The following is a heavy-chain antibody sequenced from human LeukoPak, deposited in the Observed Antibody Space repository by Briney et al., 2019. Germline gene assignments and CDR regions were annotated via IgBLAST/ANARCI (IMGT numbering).Heavy chain of an antibody. J-gene: IGHJ6*03. CDR3: ARSSGWYHRGPDYYYYYMDV. CDR1: GFIFNSHS. D-gene: IGHD6-19*01. CDR2: ISSTSSYI. Sequence: GGSLRLSCAASGFIFNSHSMNWVRQAPGKGLEWVSSISSTSSYIYYADSVRSRFTISRDNAKNSLYLQMNSLRAEDTAVYYCARSSGWYHRGPDYYYYYMDVWGKGTTVTVS. V-gene: IGHV3-21*01.